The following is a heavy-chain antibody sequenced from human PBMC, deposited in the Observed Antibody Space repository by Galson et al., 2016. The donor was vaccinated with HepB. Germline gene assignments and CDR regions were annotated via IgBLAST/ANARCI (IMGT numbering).Heavy chain of an antibody. CDR3: ARGSLWYDY. CDR2: IYHSGST. Sequence: ETLSLTCAVSGYSISSGYQWGWIRQPPGKGLEWIGSIYHSGSTYYNPSLKSRVTISVDTSKNQFSLKLSSVTAADTAVYYCARGSLWYDYWGQGTLVTVSS. J-gene: IGHJ4*02. V-gene: IGHV4-38-2*01. D-gene: IGHD6-13*01. CDR1: GYSISSGYQ.